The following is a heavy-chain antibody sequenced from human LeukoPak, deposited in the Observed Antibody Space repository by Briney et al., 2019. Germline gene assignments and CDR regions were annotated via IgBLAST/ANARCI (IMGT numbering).Heavy chain of an antibody. CDR1: GFTFSSSA. Sequence: GGSLRLSCAASGFTFSSSAMSWVRQAPGKGLEWVSAISNNGGYTYYADSVQGRFTISRDNSKSTLCLQMNSLRAEDTAVYYCAKQLGYCSDGSCYFPYWGQGSLVTVSS. D-gene: IGHD2-15*01. CDR2: ISNNGGYT. V-gene: IGHV3-23*01. CDR3: AKQLGYCSDGSCYFPY. J-gene: IGHJ4*02.